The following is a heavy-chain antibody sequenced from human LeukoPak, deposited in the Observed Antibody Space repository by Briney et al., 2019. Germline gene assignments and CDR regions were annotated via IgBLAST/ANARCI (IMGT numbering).Heavy chain of an antibody. J-gene: IGHJ4*02. CDR1: GGSISSYY. Sequence: SETLSLTCTVSGGSISSYYWSWIRQPPGKGLEWIGYIYYSGSTNYNPSLKSRVTISVDTSKNQFSLKLSSVTAADTAVYYCARDRNRQYYFDYWGQGTLVAVSS. D-gene: IGHD1-14*01. CDR3: ARDRNRQYYFDY. CDR2: IYYSGST. V-gene: IGHV4-59*01.